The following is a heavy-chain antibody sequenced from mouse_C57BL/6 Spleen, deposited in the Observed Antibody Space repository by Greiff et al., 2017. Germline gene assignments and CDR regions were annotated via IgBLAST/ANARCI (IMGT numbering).Heavy chain of an antibody. V-gene: IGHV1-82*01. D-gene: IGHD1-1*01. CDR2: IYPGDGDT. Sequence: QVQLQQSGPELVKPGASVKISCKASGYAFSSSWMNWVKQRPGKGLEWIGRIYPGDGDTNYNGKFKGKSTLTADKSSSTAYMQLSSLTSEDSAVYFCARSGDYYGFAYWGQGTLVTVSA. J-gene: IGHJ3*01. CDR3: ARSGDYYGFAY. CDR1: GYAFSSSW.